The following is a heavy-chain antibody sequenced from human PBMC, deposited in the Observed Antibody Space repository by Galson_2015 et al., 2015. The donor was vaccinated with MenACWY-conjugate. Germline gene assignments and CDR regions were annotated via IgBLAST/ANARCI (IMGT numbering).Heavy chain of an antibody. J-gene: IGHJ4*02. V-gene: IGHV3-23*01. CDR2: ISGSGGST. Sequence: SLRLSCAASGFTFSNYALGWVRQAPGKGLEWVSVISGSGGSTYYADSVKGRFTISRDNSKNTLYLQMNSLRAEDTAVYFCARAYSVEYLKSQLDPLRYWGQGTLVTVSS. CDR3: ARAYSVEYLKSQLDPLRY. CDR1: GFTFSNYA. D-gene: IGHD3/OR15-3a*01.